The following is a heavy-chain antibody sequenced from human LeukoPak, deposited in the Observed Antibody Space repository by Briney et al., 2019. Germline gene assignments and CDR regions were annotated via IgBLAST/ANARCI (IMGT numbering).Heavy chain of an antibody. V-gene: IGHV3-30*04. CDR1: GLTFSNYA. D-gene: IGHD2-15*01. J-gene: IGHJ5*02. CDR2: ISYDGSNE. CDR3: GRSYCSGGSCYSGADFDP. Sequence: GRSLRLSCAASGLTFSNYAMQWVRQAPGKGVEGVAIISYDGSNEKYVDCVKGRFTISRDNSKNTLYLQMNSLRRDDTAVYYCGRSYCSGGSCYSGADFDPWGQGTLDTVSS.